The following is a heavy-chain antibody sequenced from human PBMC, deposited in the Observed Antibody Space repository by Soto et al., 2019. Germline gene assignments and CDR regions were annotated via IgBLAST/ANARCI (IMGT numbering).Heavy chain of an antibody. J-gene: IGHJ6*02. CDR3: ARFRAARPLNYYYGMDV. D-gene: IGHD6-6*01. V-gene: IGHV4-39*01. Sequence: SETLSLTCTVYGGSISSSSYYWGWIRQPPGKGLEWIGSIYYSGSTYYNPSLKSRVTISVDTSKNQFSLKLSSVTAADTAVYYCARFRAARPLNYYYGMDVWGQGTTVT. CDR2: IYYSGST. CDR1: GGSISSSSYY.